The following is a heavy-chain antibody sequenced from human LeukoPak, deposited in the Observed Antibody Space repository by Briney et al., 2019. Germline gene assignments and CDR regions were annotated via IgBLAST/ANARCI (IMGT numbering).Heavy chain of an antibody. J-gene: IGHJ4*02. V-gene: IGHV4-34*01. D-gene: IGHD3-3*01. CDR2: INHGGST. Sequence: SETLFLTCAVYGGSFSGYYWSWIRQPPGKGLEWIGEINHGGSTNYNPSLKSRVTISVDTSKNQFSLKLSSVTAADTAVYYCARGQGFWSGYYTTTYFDYWGQGTLVTVSS. CDR1: GGSFSGYY. CDR3: ARGQGFWSGYYTTTYFDY.